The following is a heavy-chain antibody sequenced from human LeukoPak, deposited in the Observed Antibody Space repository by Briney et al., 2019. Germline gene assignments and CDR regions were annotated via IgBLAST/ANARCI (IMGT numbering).Heavy chain of an antibody. CDR1: GFTFSSYG. D-gene: IGHD3-10*01. V-gene: IGHV3-30*19. CDR3: ARDNYGNDY. Sequence: AQSLRLSCAAAGFTFSSYGMHWVRQAPGKGLEWVAVISYNGNNEYYADSVKGRFTIARDNSKNTLYLQMDSLRPEDTAVYYCARDNYGNDYWGQGTLVTVSS. CDR2: ISYNGNNE. J-gene: IGHJ4*02.